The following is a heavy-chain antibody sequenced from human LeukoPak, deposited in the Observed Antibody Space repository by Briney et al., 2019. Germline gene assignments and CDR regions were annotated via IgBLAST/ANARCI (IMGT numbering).Heavy chain of an antibody. J-gene: IGHJ4*02. Sequence: SVKVSCKASGGTFSSYAISWVRQAPGQGLEWMGGIIPIFGTANYAQKFQGRVTITADESTGTAYMELSSLRSEDTAVYYCASRISGTGGFDYWGQGTLVTVSS. D-gene: IGHD6-13*01. CDR3: ASRISGTGGFDY. CDR2: IIPIFGTA. V-gene: IGHV1-69*13. CDR1: GGTFSSYA.